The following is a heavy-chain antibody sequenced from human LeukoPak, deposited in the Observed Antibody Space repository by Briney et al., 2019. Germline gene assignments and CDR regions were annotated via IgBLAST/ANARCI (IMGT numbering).Heavy chain of an antibody. CDR2: ISNDSVDK. CDR3: ARRDWVSEAVRAFDI. CDR1: GFRFSDYY. D-gene: IGHD5-24*01. J-gene: IGHJ3*02. Sequence: PGGSLRLSCVDSGFRFSDYYMSWIRQAPGKGLEWVSYISNDSVDKYYVDSVRGRFTISRDNAKKSMYLQMSGLRVEDTAVYYCARRDWVSEAVRAFDIWGQGTMVTVSS. V-gene: IGHV3-11*04.